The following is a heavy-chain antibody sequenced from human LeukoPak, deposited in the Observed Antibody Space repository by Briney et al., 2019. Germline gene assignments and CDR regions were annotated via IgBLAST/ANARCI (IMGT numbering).Heavy chain of an antibody. D-gene: IGHD1-26*01. CDR1: GFTFSSYA. J-gene: IGHJ3*02. CDR3: ARDPRGSGSYFGAFDI. V-gene: IGHV3-30-3*01. Sequence: GSLRLSCAASGFTFSSYAMHWVRQAPGKGLEWVAVISYDGSNKYYADSVKGRFTISRDNSKNTLYLQMNSLRAEDTAVHYCARDPRGSGSYFGAFDIWGQGTMVTVSS. CDR2: ISYDGSNK.